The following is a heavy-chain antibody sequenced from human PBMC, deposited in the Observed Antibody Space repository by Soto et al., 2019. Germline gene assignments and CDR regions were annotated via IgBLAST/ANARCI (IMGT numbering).Heavy chain of an antibody. CDR2: INPSGGST. J-gene: IGHJ1*01. CDR3: AREAINSSGYSRYFQH. V-gene: IGHV1-46*01. D-gene: IGHD3-22*01. Sequence: ASVKVSCKASGYTFTHYHVYWVRQAPGRGLEWLGMINPSGGSTTYAQNLQGRATMTRDTSTNTVYMELSSLRSEDTAVYYCAREAINSSGYSRYFQHWGQGTLVTVSS. CDR1: GYTFTHYH.